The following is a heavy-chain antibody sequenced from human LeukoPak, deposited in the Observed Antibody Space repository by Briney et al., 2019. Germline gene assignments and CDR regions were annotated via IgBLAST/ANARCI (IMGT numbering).Heavy chain of an antibody. CDR3: AKGDLRWEQLYDAFDV. Sequence: GGSLRLSCAASGFTFSSYAMSWVRQAPGKGLEWVSGISGGRLSTYYADSVKGRFTISRDNSKNSVYLQMNSLRAEDTAVYYCAKGDLRWEQLYDAFDVWGQGTMVTVSS. CDR2: ISGGRLST. CDR1: GFTFSSYA. D-gene: IGHD1-26*01. V-gene: IGHV3-23*01. J-gene: IGHJ3*01.